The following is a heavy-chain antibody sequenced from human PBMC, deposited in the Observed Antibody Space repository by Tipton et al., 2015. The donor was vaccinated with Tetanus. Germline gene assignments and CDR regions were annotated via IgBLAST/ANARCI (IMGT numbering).Heavy chain of an antibody. CDR2: MYHSGQA. CDR3: ARGRDQYKSGTY. J-gene: IGHJ4*02. D-gene: IGHD5-24*01. Sequence: LRLSCSVSGGSISSTDYYWSWIRQPPGKGLEWIGYMYHSGQAYYNSSLKSRVVILVDTSENQFSLKLSSVTGADTAVYYCARGRDQYKSGTYWGQGTLVTVSS. CDR1: GGSISSTDYY. V-gene: IGHV4-30-4*01.